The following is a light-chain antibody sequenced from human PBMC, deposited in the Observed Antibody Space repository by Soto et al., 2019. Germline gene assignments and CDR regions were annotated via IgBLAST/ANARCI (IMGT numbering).Light chain of an antibody. CDR1: SSNIGNNY. V-gene: IGLV1-51*01. CDR3: GTWDSSLSVVV. J-gene: IGLJ2*01. CDR2: DSN. Sequence: QSVLTQPPSVSPAPGQKVTISCSGRSSNIGNNYVSWYQQLPGTAPKLLIYDSNKRPSGIPDRFSGSKSGTSATLGITGLQTGDEADYYCGTWDSSLSVVVFGGGTKLTVL.